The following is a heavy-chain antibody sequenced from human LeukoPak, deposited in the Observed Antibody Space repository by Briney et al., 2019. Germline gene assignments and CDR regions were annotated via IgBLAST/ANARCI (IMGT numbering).Heavy chain of an antibody. J-gene: IGHJ4*02. CDR1: GGTFISYA. Sequence: SVKASCKASGGTFISYAISWVRQAPGQGLEWMGGIIPIFGTANYAQKFQGRVTITADESTSTAYMELSSLRSEDTAVYYCARDRYSSGYYYFDYWGQGTLVTVSS. CDR2: IIPIFGTA. D-gene: IGHD3-22*01. CDR3: ARDRYSSGYYYFDY. V-gene: IGHV1-69*13.